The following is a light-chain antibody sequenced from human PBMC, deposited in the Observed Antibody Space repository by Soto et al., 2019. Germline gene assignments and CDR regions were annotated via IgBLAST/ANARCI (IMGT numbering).Light chain of an antibody. CDR2: EVS. CDR3: SSYTTSNTLYV. V-gene: IGLV2-14*01. CDR1: SSDVGGYNY. J-gene: IGLJ1*01. Sequence: QSVLTQPASVSGSPGQTITISCTGTSSDVGGYNYVSWFQQHPGKVPKLMIYEVSNRPSGVSNRFSGSKSANTASLTISGLQAEDEADYYCSSYTTSNTLYVFGTGTQLTVL.